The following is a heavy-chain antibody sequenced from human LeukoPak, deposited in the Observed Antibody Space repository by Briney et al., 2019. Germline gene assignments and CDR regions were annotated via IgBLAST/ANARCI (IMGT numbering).Heavy chain of an antibody. CDR3: ARESLDYDYVWGSSRPSRRIDY. CDR2: IYYSGST. D-gene: IGHD3-16*01. CDR1: GGSISSGGYY. J-gene: IGHJ4*02. Sequence: SETLSLTCTVSGGSISSGGYYWSWIRQHPGTGLEWLGYIYYSGSTYYNPSLKSRVTISVDTSKNQFSLKLSSVTAADTAVYYCARESLDYDYVWGSSRPSRRIDYWGQGTLVTVSS. V-gene: IGHV4-31*03.